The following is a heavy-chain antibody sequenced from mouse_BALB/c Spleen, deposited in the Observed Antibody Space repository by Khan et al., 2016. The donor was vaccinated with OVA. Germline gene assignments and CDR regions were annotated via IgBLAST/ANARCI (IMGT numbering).Heavy chain of an antibody. CDR3: ATYGWWD. CDR1: GFTFSSFG. J-gene: IGHJ1*01. D-gene: IGHD1-1*01. Sequence: EVELVESGGGLVQPGGSRKLSCAASGFTFSSFGMHWVRQAPEKGLEWVAYISSCSSTIYYADTVKGRFTISRDNPKNTLFLQMTSLRSEDRAMDYCATYGWWDWGAWTTVTVSS. CDR2: ISSCSSTI. V-gene: IGHV5-17*02.